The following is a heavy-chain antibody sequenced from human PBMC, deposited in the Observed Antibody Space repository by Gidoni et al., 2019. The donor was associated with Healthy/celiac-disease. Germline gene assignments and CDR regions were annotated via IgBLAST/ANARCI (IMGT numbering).Heavy chain of an antibody. CDR3: AKDYELIVVVTAIPSYYFDY. Sequence: EVQLLESGGGLVQPGGSLRLSCAASGFTFSSYAMSWVRQAPGKGLEWVSAISGSGGSTYYADSVKGRFTISRDNSKNTLYLQMNSLRAEDTAVYYCAKDYELIVVVTAIPSYYFDYWGQGTLVTVSS. CDR1: GFTFSSYA. V-gene: IGHV3-23*01. J-gene: IGHJ4*02. CDR2: ISGSGGST. D-gene: IGHD2-21*02.